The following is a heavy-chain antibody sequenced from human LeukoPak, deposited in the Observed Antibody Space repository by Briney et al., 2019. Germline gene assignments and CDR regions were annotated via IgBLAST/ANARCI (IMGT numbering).Heavy chain of an antibody. V-gene: IGHV3-48*04. CDR3: ARDVAYNTFDY. CDR2: INSRSSTI. D-gene: IGHD1-14*01. J-gene: IGHJ4*02. Sequence: PGGSLRLSCAASGFTFSTQDVNWVRQAPGKGLEWVSFINSRSSTIYYADSVKGRFTISRDNAKNSLYLQMNSLRAEDTAVYYCARDVAYNTFDYWGQGTLVTVSS. CDR1: GFTFSTQD.